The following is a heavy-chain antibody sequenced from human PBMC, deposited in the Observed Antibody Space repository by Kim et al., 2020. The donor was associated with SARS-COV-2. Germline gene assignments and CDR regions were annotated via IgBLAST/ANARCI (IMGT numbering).Heavy chain of an antibody. Sequence: GGSLRLSCAASGFTFSSYGMHWVRQAPGKGLEWVAVISYDGSNKYYADSVKGRFTISRDNSKNTLYLQMNSLKAEDTAVYYCSKPYLLTGYYSSSYCGQG. CDR2: ISYDGSNK. J-gene: IGHJ4*02. CDR1: GFTFSSYG. CDR3: SKPYLLTGYYSSSY. V-gene: IGHV3-30*18. D-gene: IGHD3-9*01.